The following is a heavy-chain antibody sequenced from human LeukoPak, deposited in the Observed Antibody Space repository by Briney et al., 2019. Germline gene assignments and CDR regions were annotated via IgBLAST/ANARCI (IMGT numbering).Heavy chain of an antibody. V-gene: IGHV3-53*01. D-gene: IGHD4-17*01. Sequence: PGGSLRLPCAASGFTVSSNFMGWVRQAPGKGLEWVSVIYSGGSTYYADSVKGRFTISRDNSKNTLYLQMKSLAAEDTAVYYCARLDGPTVTSFDYWGQGTLVTVSS. CDR2: IYSGGST. CDR3: ARLDGPTVTSFDY. J-gene: IGHJ4*02. CDR1: GFTVSSNF.